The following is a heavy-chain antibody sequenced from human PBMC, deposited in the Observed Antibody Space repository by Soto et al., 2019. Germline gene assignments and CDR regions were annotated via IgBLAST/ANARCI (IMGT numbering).Heavy chain of an antibody. J-gene: IGHJ4*02. CDR1: GFTFRSFV. CDR3: ARWGTTGGLDF. V-gene: IGHV3-30*03. CDR2: TSYDGSNT. D-gene: IGHD3-16*01. Sequence: QVQLVESGGGVVQPGTSLRLSCVGSGFTFRSFVIHWVRQAPGKGLECVALTSYDGSNTYYGDSVKGRFTISRDNSKNTVDLQMDSLRVEDTALYYCARWGTTGGLDFWGQGTLVSVSS.